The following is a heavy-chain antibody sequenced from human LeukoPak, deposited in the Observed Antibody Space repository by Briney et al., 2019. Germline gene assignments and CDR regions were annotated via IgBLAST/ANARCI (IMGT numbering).Heavy chain of an antibody. Sequence: GGSLRLSCAASAFTFSSYWMHWVRQAPGKGLVWVSRINTDGSSTSYADSVKGRFTISRDNAKNTLYLQMNSLRAEDTAVYYCARDGELLDAFDIWGQGTMVTVSS. CDR3: ARDGELLDAFDI. J-gene: IGHJ3*02. V-gene: IGHV3-74*01. D-gene: IGHD1-26*01. CDR2: INTDGSST. CDR1: AFTFSSYW.